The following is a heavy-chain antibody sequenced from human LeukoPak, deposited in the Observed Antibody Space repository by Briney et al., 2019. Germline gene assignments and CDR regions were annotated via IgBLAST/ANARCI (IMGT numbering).Heavy chain of an antibody. CDR3: ARHGIRGSYYGGYFDY. CDR1: GYSFTSYW. Sequence: GESLKISCKGSGYSFTSYWIGWVRRMPGKGLEWMGIIYPGDSDTRYSPSFQGQVTISADKSISTAYLQWSSLKASDTAMYYCARHGIRGSYYGGYFDYWGQGTLVTVSS. J-gene: IGHJ4*02. V-gene: IGHV5-51*01. CDR2: IYPGDSDT. D-gene: IGHD1-26*01.